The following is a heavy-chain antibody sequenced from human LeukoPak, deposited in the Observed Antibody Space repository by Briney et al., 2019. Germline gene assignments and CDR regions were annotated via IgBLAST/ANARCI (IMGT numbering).Heavy chain of an antibody. CDR3: ARDSAGDWVVGAIDY. CDR2: ISAYNGNT. V-gene: IGHV1-18*01. CDR1: GYTFTSYG. D-gene: IGHD1-26*01. J-gene: IGHJ4*02. Sequence: ASVKVSCKASGYTFTSYGISWVRQAPGQGLEWMGWISAYNGNTNYAQKLQGRVTMTTDTSTSTAYMELRSLRSDDTAVYYCARDSAGDWVVGAIDYWGQGTLVTVSS.